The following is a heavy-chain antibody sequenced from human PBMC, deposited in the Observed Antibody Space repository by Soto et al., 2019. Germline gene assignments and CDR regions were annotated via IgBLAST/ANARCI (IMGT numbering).Heavy chain of an antibody. CDR3: ARDMNHVLRFLEWLFTGYYYYGMDV. D-gene: IGHD3-3*01. Sequence: PGRSLRLSCAASGFTFSSYSMNWVRQAPGKGLEWVSSISSSSSYIYYADSVKGRFTISRDNAKNSLYLQMNSLRAEDTAVYYCARDMNHVLRFLEWLFTGYYYYGMDVWGQGTTVTVSS. CDR1: GFTFSSYS. CDR2: ISSSSSYI. J-gene: IGHJ6*02. V-gene: IGHV3-21*01.